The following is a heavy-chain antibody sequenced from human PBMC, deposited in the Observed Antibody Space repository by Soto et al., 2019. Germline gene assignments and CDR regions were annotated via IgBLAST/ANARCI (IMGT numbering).Heavy chain of an antibody. CDR2: ISYDGSNK. CDR3: AKDRLVLNCDYRDV. Sequence: QVQLVESGGGVVQPGRSLRLSCAASGFTFSSYGMHWVRQAPGKGLEWVAVISYDGSNKYYADSVKGRFTISRDNSKNTLYLQMNSLRAEDTAVYYCAKDRLVLNCDYRDVWGKGTTVTVSS. CDR1: GFTFSSYG. V-gene: IGHV3-30*18. D-gene: IGHD6-19*01. J-gene: IGHJ6*03.